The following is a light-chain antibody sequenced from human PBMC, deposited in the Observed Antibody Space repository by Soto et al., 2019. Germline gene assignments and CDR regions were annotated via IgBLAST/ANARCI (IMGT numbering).Light chain of an antibody. V-gene: IGLV2-8*01. CDR3: ISYVGINNFCPYV. Sequence: QSALTQPPSASGSPGQSVTISCTGTSSDVGGYNYVSWYQHHPGKAPKLMIYEVNKRPSGVPDHFSGSKSGNTASLTVSGVQAEYEAEDDCISYVGINNFCPYVFGTGTKLTVL. CDR1: SSDVGGYNY. J-gene: IGLJ1*01. CDR2: EVN.